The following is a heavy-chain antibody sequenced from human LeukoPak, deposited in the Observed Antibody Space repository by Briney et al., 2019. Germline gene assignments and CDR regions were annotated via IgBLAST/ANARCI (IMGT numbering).Heavy chain of an antibody. CDR2: IYYSGST. J-gene: IGHJ4*02. CDR3: ARGPRTAFGY. V-gene: IGHV4-31*03. Sequence: SETLSLTCTVSGGSISSGGYYWSWIRQHPGKGLEWIGYIYYSGSTYYNPSLKSRVTISVDTSKNQFSLKLSSVTAADRAVYYCARGPRTAFGYWGQGTLVTVSS. D-gene: IGHD1-14*01. CDR1: GGSISSGGYY.